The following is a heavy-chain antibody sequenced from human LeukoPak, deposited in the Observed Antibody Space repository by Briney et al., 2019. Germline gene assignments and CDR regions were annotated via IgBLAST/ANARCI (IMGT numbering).Heavy chain of an antibody. CDR2: IYYSGST. Sequence: SETLSLTCTVSGGSISSYYWSWIRQPPGQGLEWLGYIYYSGSTNYNPSLKSRVTISVDTSKNQFSLKLSSVSAADTAVYYCARSRRSSIWYYFDYWGQGTLVTVSS. D-gene: IGHD6-13*01. CDR1: GGSISSYY. J-gene: IGHJ4*02. V-gene: IGHV4-59*01. CDR3: ARSRRSSIWYYFDY.